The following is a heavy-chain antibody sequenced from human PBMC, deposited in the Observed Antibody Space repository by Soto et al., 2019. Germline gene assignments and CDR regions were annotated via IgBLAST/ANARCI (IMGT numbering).Heavy chain of an antibody. J-gene: IGHJ4*02. CDR1: AFRLSNYA. CDR3: ARDFTYCGSTSCYSAAPKY. Sequence: GRSMRLSCAASAFRLSNYAMHWVRQTPDKGLEWVAVMSHDGSSSFYADSVKGRFTISRDNSTTTLYLQMNSLSTEDTAVYYCARDFTYCGSTSCYSAAPKYWGQGTLVTVSS. D-gene: IGHD2-2*01. CDR2: MSHDGSSS. V-gene: IGHV3-30-3*01.